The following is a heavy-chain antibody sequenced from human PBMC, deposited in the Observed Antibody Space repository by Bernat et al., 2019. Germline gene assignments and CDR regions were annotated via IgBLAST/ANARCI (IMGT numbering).Heavy chain of an antibody. V-gene: IGHV1-46*03. J-gene: IGHJ6*02. D-gene: IGHD3-22*01. Sequence: VQLVQSGAEVKKPGVSVKVSCKASGYTFTSYYMHWVRQAPGQGLEWMGIINPSGGSTSYAQKFQGRVTMTRDTSTSTVYMEVSSLRSEDTAVYYCARGITMLVVVPGLGMDVWGQGTTVTVSS. CDR2: INPSGGST. CDR1: GYTFTSYY. CDR3: ARGITMLVVVPGLGMDV.